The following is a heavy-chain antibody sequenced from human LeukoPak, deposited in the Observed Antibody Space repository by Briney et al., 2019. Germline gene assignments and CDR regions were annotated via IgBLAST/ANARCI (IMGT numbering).Heavy chain of an antibody. D-gene: IGHD3-10*01. CDR3: AADSYYGSGSYRRGRRRAFDI. Sequence: GGSLRLSCAASGFTFDDYAMHWVRQAPGKGLEWVSGISWNSGSIGYADSVKGRFTISRDNSKNTLYLQMNSLRAEDTAVYYCAADSYYGSGSYRRGRRRAFDIWGQGTTVTVSS. CDR2: ISWNSGSI. CDR1: GFTFDDYA. V-gene: IGHV3-9*01. J-gene: IGHJ3*02.